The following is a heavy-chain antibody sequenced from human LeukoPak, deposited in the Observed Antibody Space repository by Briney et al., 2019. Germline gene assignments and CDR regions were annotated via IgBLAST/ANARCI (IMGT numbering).Heavy chain of an antibody. CDR3: ARGLSSYYDFWSGHNWFDP. CDR1: GGSFSGYN. D-gene: IGHD3-3*01. V-gene: IGHV4-34*01. J-gene: IGHJ5*02. CDR2: INHSGST. Sequence: PSETLSLTCAVYGGSFSGYNWSWIRQPPGKGLEWIGEINHSGSTNYNPSLKSRVTISVDTSKNQFSLKLSSVTAADTAVYYCARGLSSYYDFWSGHNWFDPWGQGTLVTVSS.